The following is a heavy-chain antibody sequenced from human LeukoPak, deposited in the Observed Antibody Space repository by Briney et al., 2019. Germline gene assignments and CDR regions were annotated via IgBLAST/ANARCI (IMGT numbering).Heavy chain of an antibody. V-gene: IGHV4-61*05. D-gene: IGHD2-2*01. CDR2: IYYSGST. CDR3: ARSLPAAGSRDWFDP. J-gene: IGHJ5*02. Sequence: PSETLSLTCTVSGGSISSSSYYWDWIRQPPGKGLGWIGYIYYSGSTNYNPSLKGRVTISVDTSKNQFSLKLSSVTAADTAVYYCARSLPAAGSRDWFDPWGQGTLVTVSS. CDR1: GGSISSSSYY.